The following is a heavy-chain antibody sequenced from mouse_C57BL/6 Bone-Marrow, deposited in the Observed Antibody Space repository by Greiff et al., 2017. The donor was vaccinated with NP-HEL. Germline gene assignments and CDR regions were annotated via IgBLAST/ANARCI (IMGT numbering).Heavy chain of an antibody. CDR1: GFTFSDYG. CDR3: ARHYYYEGGYAMDY. CDR2: IRNLAYSI. Sequence: EVQVVESGGGLVQPGGSLKLSCAASGFTFSDYGMAWVRQAPRKGPEWVAFIRNLAYSIYYADTVTGRFTISRENAKNTLYLEMSSLRSEDTAMYYGARHYYYEGGYAMDYWGQGTSVTVSS. V-gene: IGHV5-15*01. D-gene: IGHD1-1*01. J-gene: IGHJ4*01.